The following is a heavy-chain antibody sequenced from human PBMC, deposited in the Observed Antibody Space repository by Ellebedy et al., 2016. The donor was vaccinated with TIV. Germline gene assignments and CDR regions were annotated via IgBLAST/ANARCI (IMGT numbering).Heavy chain of an antibody. CDR1: GGSFSGYY. Sequence: SETLSLXXAVYGGSFSGYYWGWIRQPPGKGLEWIGSIYYSGSTYYNPSLKSRVTISVDTSKNQFSLKLSSVTAADTAVYYCELAVAGTVHYFDYWGQGTLVTVSS. CDR2: IYYSGST. D-gene: IGHD6-19*01. J-gene: IGHJ4*02. CDR3: ELAVAGTVHYFDY. V-gene: IGHV4-39*01.